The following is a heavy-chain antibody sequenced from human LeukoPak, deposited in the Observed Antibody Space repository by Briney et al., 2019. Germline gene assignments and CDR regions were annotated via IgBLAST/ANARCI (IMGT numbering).Heavy chain of an antibody. V-gene: IGHV3-48*03. CDR1: GFTFSSYE. J-gene: IGHJ3*02. D-gene: IGHD1-26*01. Sequence: GGSLRLSCAASGFTFSSYEMNCVRQAPGKGLEWVSYISGGGTTIYLADSVKGRFTISRDNAKNSLYLQMNSLRAEDTAVYYCAREGWGLSVADAFDIWGQGRMVTVSS. CDR2: ISGGGTTI. CDR3: AREGWGLSVADAFDI.